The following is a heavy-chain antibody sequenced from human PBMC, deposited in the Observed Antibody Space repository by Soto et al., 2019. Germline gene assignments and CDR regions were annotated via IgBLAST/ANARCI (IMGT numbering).Heavy chain of an antibody. D-gene: IGHD1-26*01. V-gene: IGHV3-64*01. CDR2: ISRNGGST. J-gene: IGHJ4*02. CDR3: AREGGSYYFDY. CDR1: GFTFSSYA. Sequence: EVQLVESGGGLVQPGGSLRLSCAASGFTFSSYALHWVRQAPGKGLEYVSTISRNGGSTYNANFVKGRFTISRDNSKNTLYLQMGSLRTEDMALYYCAREGGSYYFDYWGQGTLVTVSS.